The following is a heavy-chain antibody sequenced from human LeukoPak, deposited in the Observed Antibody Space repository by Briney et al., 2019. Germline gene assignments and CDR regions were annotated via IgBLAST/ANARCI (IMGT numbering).Heavy chain of an antibody. CDR2: IYSGDNT. CDR3: ARDTGSGYCSGGRCRGAFDI. D-gene: IGHD2-15*01. CDR1: GFIVGSNY. Sequence: GRSLRLSCAASGFIVGSNYMTWVRQAPGKGLEWVSVIYSGDNTYYADSVKGRFTISRDISKNTLCLQMNSLRAEDTATYYCARDTGSGYCSGGRCRGAFDIWGQGTTVTVSS. J-gene: IGHJ3*02. V-gene: IGHV3-53*01.